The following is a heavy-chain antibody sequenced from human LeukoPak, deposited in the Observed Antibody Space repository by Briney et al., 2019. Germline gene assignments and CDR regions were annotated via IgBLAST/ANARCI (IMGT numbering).Heavy chain of an antibody. D-gene: IGHD3-16*02. V-gene: IGHV1-18*01. CDR1: GYTFTNYA. J-gene: IGHJ4*02. CDR2: ISGYNGNT. Sequence: ASVKVSCKTSGYTFTNYAISWVRQAPGQGLEWMGWISGYNGNTNYAQKFQGRVTMTTDTSTSTAYMELRSLRSDDTAVYFCVRDQRSQYGYVWGNYRYITDYWGQGTLVTVSS. CDR3: VRDQRSQYGYVWGNYRYITDY.